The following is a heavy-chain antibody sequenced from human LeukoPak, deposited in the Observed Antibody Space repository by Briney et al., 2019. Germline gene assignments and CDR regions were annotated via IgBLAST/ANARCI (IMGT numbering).Heavy chain of an antibody. J-gene: IGHJ4*02. CDR2: IIPILGIA. D-gene: IGHD3-22*01. Sequence: GASVKVSCKASGGTFSSYAISWVRQAPGQGLKWMGRIIPILGIANYAQKFQGRVTITADKSTSTAYMELSSLRSEDTAVYYCARDLIPRSSGYPLHWGQGTLVTVSS. CDR1: GGTFSSYA. CDR3: ARDLIPRSSGYPLH. V-gene: IGHV1-69*04.